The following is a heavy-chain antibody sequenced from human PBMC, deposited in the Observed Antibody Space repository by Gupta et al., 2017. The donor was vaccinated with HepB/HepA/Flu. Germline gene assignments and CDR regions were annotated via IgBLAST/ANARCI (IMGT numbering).Heavy chain of an antibody. V-gene: IGHV4-30-2*01. D-gene: IGHD3-16*01. CDR2: IYHSGST. CDR1: GGSISSGGYS. CDR3: AIEQEGGGFDY. J-gene: IGHJ4*02. Sequence: QLQLQESGSGLVKPSQTLSLTCAVSGGSISSGGYSWSWIRQPPGKGLEWIGYIYHSGSTHYNPSLKSRVTISGDRAKNQFALKLGVVTDAETAVYYCAIEQEGGGFDYWGQGNLVTVSS.